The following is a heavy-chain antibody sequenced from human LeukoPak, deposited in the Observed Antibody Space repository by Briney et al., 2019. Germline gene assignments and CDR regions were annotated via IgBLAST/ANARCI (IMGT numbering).Heavy chain of an antibody. J-gene: IGHJ4*02. CDR1: GYSISSGYY. V-gene: IGHV4-38-2*01. CDR3: ARLYYDFWSGYYTVIPEPGYYFDY. Sequence: SETLSLTCAVSGYSISSGYYWGWIRQPPGKGLEWIGSIYHSGGTYYNPSLKGRVTISVDTSKNQFSLKLSSVTAADTAVYYCARLYYDFWSGYYTVIPEPGYYFDYWGQGTLVTVSS. CDR2: IYHSGGT. D-gene: IGHD3-3*01.